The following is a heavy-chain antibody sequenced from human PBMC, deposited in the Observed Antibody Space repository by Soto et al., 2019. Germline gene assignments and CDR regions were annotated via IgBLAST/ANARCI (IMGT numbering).Heavy chain of an antibody. D-gene: IGHD6-19*01. V-gene: IGHV1-18*01. J-gene: IGHJ5*01. CDR2: ISAYNGNT. CDR1: GYTFTSYG. CDR3: ARGSVAGRRFDF. Sequence: ASVKVSCKASGYTFTSYGISWVRQAPGQGLEWMGWISAYNGNTKYAQKFQGRVTMTRDTSTSTVYMDLSSLKSEDTAVYYCARGSVAGRRFDFWGQGTLVTVSS.